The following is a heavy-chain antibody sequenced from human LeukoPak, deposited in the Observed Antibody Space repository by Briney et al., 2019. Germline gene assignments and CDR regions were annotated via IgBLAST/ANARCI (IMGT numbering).Heavy chain of an antibody. J-gene: IGHJ4*02. CDR3: ARQLWGDY. V-gene: IGHV4-4*09. CDR2: IYTSGST. CDR1: GGSISSYY. D-gene: IGHD5-18*01. Sequence: SETLSLSCTVSGGSISSYYWSWIRQPPGKGLEWIGYIYTSGSTNYNPSLKSRVTISVDTSKNQFSLKLSSVTAADTAVYYCARQLWGDYWGQGTLVTVSS.